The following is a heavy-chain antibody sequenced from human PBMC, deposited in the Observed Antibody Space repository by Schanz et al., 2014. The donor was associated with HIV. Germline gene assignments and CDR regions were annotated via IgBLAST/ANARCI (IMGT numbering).Heavy chain of an antibody. CDR1: GFTFSSYG. Sequence: QVQLVESGGGVVQPGRSLRLSCAASGFTFSSYGMHWVRQAPGKGLEWVAVISYDGSNKYYADSVKGRFTISRDNSKNTLYLQMNSLRIEDTAVYYCAKVARWDYYGMDVWGPGTTVTVSS. CDR3: AKVARWDYYGMDV. J-gene: IGHJ6*02. CDR2: ISYDGSNK. V-gene: IGHV3-30*18.